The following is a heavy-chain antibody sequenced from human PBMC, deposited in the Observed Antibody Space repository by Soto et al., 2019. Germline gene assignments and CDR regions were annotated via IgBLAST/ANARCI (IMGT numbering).Heavy chain of an antibody. Sequence: QGQLVQSGAEVKKPGSSVKLSCKASGGTFCSYAIRWVRQDPGQGLEWMGGIIPIFGTANYAQKFHDRVTITADESPRTANMALSSLRSEERAVYYCVSLGYCSGGSCPATGHWGQGSLVTVSS. V-gene: IGHV1-69*01. D-gene: IGHD2-15*01. CDR2: IIPIFGTA. CDR3: VSLGYCSGGSCPATGH. J-gene: IGHJ4*02. CDR1: GGTFCSYA.